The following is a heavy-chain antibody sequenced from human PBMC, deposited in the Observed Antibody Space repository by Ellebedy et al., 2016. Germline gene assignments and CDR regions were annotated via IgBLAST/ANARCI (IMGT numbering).Heavy chain of an antibody. CDR3: ARGHGGVRGVISPLDL. CDR2: IGTAGDT. V-gene: IGHV3-13*01. Sequence: GGSLRLSCAASGFTFSTNDMHWVRQSPGEALEWVSGIGTAGDTFYPDSVKGRFTISRENAKNSLYLQMNSLRAGDTAVYFCARGHGGVRGVISPLDLWGQGTLVSVSS. CDR1: GFTFSTND. J-gene: IGHJ4*02. D-gene: IGHD3-10*01.